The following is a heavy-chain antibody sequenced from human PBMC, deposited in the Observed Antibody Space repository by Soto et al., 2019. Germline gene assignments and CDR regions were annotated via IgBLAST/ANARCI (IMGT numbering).Heavy chain of an antibody. CDR1: GVTLTGYA. D-gene: IGHD3-10*01. CDR3: TRVGVGHSLGSGFTP. V-gene: IGHV3-30-3*01. CDR2: VSHDGTER. J-gene: IGHJ5*02. Sequence: QPGGSLRLSCLASGVTLTGYAMHWVRHAPGKGLEWVASVSHDGTERYAASVRGRFTISRDISKSTVFLQMGSLSGEDTAVYYCTRVGVGHSLGSGFTPWGQGTLVTVSS.